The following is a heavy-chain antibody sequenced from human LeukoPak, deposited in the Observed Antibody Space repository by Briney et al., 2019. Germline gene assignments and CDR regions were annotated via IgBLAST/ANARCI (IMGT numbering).Heavy chain of an antibody. CDR3: ARVAYSSSWRERYKYYLDY. J-gene: IGHJ4*02. V-gene: IGHV3-21*06. Sequence: PGGSLRLSCAASGFTFSTYNMNWVRQAPGKGLEWVSSISSSSSYIYYADSVKGRFTISRDNAKNSLYLQMNSLRADDTAVYYCARVAYSSSWRERYKYYLDYWGQGTLVTVSS. CDR2: ISSSSSYI. D-gene: IGHD6-13*01. CDR1: GFTFSTYN.